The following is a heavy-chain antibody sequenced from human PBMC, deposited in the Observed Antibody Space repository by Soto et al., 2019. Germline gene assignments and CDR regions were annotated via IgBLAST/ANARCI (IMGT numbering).Heavy chain of an antibody. J-gene: IGHJ6*02. D-gene: IGHD2-2*03. V-gene: IGHV3-23*01. CDR2: ISASGDFT. CDR3: AKEDGYCSSSSCPFGLDV. CDR1: GFIFGSYA. Sequence: GGSLRLSCAASGFIFGSYAMGWVRQAPGKGLEWVSDISASGDFTFYADSVKGRFTISRDNSKNPMYLQMNSLGADDTAVYFCAKEDGYCSSSSCPFGLDVWGQGTTVTVSS.